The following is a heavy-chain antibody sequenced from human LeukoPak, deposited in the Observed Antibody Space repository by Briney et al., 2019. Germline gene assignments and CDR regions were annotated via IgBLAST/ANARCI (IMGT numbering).Heavy chain of an antibody. CDR3: TRAAILLWFGELFDY. CDR2: IRSKAYGGTT. D-gene: IGHD3-10*01. CDR1: GFTFGDYA. V-gene: IGHV3-49*04. J-gene: IGHJ4*02. Sequence: SLRLSCTASGFTFGDYAMSWVRQAPGKGLEWVGFIRSKAYGGTTEYAASVKGRFTISRDDSKSIAYLQMNSLKTEDTAVYYCTRAAILLWFGELFDYWGQGTLVTVSS.